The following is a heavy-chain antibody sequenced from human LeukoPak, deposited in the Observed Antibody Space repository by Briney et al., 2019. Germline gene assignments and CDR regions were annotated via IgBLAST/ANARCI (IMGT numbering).Heavy chain of an antibody. Sequence: GGSLRLSCAASGFAFSSYEMNWVRQAPGKGLQWVSYISGSGSTIWYADSVKGRFTISRDNAQNSLYLQMNSLRAEDTAVYYCARENWFDSWGQGTLVTVSS. V-gene: IGHV3-48*03. CDR3: ARENWFDS. J-gene: IGHJ5*01. CDR2: ISGSGSTI. CDR1: GFAFSSYE.